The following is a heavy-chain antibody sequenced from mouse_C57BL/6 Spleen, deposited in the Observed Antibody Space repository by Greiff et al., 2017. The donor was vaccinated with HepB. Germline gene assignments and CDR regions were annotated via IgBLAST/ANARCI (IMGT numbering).Heavy chain of an antibody. V-gene: IGHV1-82*01. CDR2: IYPGDGDT. Sequence: VQLQQSGPELVKPGASVKISCKASGYAFSSSWMNWVKQRPGKGLEWIGRIYPGDGDTNYNGKFKGKATLTADKSSSTAYMQRSSLTSEDSAVYFCARDGNFGQLRLGFAYWGQGTLVTVSA. J-gene: IGHJ3*01. D-gene: IGHD3-2*02. CDR1: GYAFSSSW. CDR3: ARDGNFGQLRLGFAY.